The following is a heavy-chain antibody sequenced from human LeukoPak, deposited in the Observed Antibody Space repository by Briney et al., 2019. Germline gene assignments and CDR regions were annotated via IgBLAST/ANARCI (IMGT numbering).Heavy chain of an antibody. Sequence: PGRSLRLSCAVSGFTFSSYGMHWVRQAPGKGLEWVAVISYDGSNKYYADSVKGRFTISRDNSKNTLYLQMSSLRAEDTAVYYCAPSEPGIAVAGTGDWGQGTLVTVSS. CDR1: GFTFSSYG. J-gene: IGHJ4*02. CDR3: APSEPGIAVAGTGD. D-gene: IGHD6-19*01. V-gene: IGHV3-30*03. CDR2: ISYDGSNK.